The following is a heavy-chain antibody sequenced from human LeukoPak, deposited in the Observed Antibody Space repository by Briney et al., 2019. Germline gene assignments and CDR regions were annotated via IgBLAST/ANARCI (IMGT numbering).Heavy chain of an antibody. CDR3: ARSGPMVRDRRYYYYYYYMDV. V-gene: IGHV4-34*01. CDR1: GGSFSGYY. CDR2: INHSGST. J-gene: IGHJ6*03. D-gene: IGHD3-10*01. Sequence: SETLSLTCADYGGSFSGYYWSWIRQPPGKGLEWIGEINHSGSTNYNPSLKSRVTISVDTSKNQFSLKLSSVTAADTAVYYCARSGPMVRDRRYYYYYYYMDVWGKGTTVTVSS.